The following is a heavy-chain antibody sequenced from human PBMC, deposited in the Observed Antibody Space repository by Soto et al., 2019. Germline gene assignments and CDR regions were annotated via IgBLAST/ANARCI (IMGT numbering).Heavy chain of an antibody. CDR1: GFTLSSYW. J-gene: IGHJ6*02. V-gene: IGHV3-74*01. Sequence: GGSLRLSCAASGFTLSSYWMHWVRQAPWKGLVWVSRIKSDGSSTSYADAVKGRFTISRDNAKHTLYLQMNSLRAEDTAVYYCARDDREYYYYYAMDVWGQGTTVTVSS. CDR2: IKSDGSST. CDR3: ARDDREYYYYYAMDV.